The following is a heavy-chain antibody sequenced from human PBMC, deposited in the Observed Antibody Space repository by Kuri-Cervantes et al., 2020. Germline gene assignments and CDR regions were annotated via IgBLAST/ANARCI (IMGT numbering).Heavy chain of an antibody. CDR2: ISYDGSNK. CDR3: AKVGSSSWHTYYFDY. CDR1: GFTFSSYD. D-gene: IGHD6-13*01. Sequence: GESLKISCAASGFTFSSYDMHWVRQAPGKGLEWVAVISYDGSNKYYADSVKGRFTISRDNSKNTLYLQMNSLRAEDTAVYYCAKVGSSSWHTYYFDYWGQGTLVTVSS. J-gene: IGHJ4*02. V-gene: IGHV3-30*18.